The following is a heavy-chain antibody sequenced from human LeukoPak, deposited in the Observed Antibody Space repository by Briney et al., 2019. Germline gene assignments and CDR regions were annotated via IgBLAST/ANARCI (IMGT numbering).Heavy chain of an antibody. Sequence: PSETLSLTCTVSGGSISSSSYYWGWIRQPPGKGLEWIGSIYYSGSTYYNPSLKSRVTISVDTSKNQFSLKLSSVTAADTAVYYCAREPADYFDSNGRLYYYMDVWGKGTTVTVSS. D-gene: IGHD3-22*01. V-gene: IGHV4-39*07. CDR1: GGSISSSSYY. CDR2: IYYSGST. CDR3: AREPADYFDSNGRLYYYMDV. J-gene: IGHJ6*03.